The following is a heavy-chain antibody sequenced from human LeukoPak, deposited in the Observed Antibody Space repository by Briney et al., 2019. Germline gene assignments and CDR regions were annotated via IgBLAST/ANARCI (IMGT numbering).Heavy chain of an antibody. V-gene: IGHV4-34*01. CDR1: GGSFTGYY. J-gene: IGHJ4*02. CDR3: ARRYFVWVRVLDY. CDR2: INHSGGT. D-gene: IGHD3-9*01. Sequence: SSETLSLTCAAYGGSFTGYYWSWIRQPPGKGLEWIGDINHSGGTSYNPSLKSRVTISLLTSKNQFSLNMSSVTAADTAVYYCARRYFVWVRVLDYWGQGTLVSVS.